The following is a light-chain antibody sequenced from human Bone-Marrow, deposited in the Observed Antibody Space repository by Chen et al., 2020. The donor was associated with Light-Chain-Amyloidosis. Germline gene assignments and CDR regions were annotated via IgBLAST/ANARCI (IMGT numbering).Light chain of an antibody. V-gene: IGLV2-14*01. J-gene: IGLJ1*01. CDR1: SSDVGGDNH. Sequence: QSALTHPASVSGSPGQSITISCTGTSSDVGGDNHVSWYQQHPDKAPKLMIYEVTSRPSWVPDRFSGSKSDNPASLTISGLQTEDEADYFYSSYTITNTLVFGSGTRVTVL. CDR2: EVT. CDR3: SSYTITNTLV.